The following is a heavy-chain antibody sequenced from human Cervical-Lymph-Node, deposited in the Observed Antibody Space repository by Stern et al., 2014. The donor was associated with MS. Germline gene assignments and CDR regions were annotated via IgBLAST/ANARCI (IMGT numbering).Heavy chain of an antibody. CDR3: ARARHTVPFHKAFDP. J-gene: IGHJ5*02. V-gene: IGHV4-4*02. CDR1: GGSISSSNW. Sequence: QLQLQESGPGLVKPSGTLSLTCAVSGGSISSSNWWSWVRQPPGKGLEWIGEIYHSGSTHYNPSLKSRVTISVDKSKNQSPLKLSSGTAADTAVYYCARARHTVPFHKAFDPWGQGTLVTVSS. CDR2: IYHSGST. D-gene: IGHD4-17*01.